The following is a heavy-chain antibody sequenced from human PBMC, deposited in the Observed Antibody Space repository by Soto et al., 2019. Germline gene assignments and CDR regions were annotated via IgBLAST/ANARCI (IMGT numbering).Heavy chain of an antibody. Sequence: GGSLRLSCAASGFTFSSYAMHWVRQAPGKGLEWVAVISYDGSNKYYADSVKGRFTISRDNSKNTLYLQMNSLRAEDTAVYYCAREDSYGEPFYFDYWGQGTLVTVSS. CDR1: GFTFSSYA. D-gene: IGHD5-18*01. J-gene: IGHJ4*02. CDR3: AREDSYGEPFYFDY. V-gene: IGHV3-30-3*01. CDR2: ISYDGSNK.